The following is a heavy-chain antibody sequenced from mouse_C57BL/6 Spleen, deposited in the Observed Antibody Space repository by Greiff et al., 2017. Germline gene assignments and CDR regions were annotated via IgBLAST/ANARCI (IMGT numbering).Heavy chain of an antibody. CDR2: IDPNRGGT. CDR1: GYTFTSYW. D-gene: IGHD2-5*01. J-gene: IGHJ4*01. CDR3: ARWNSNYLYYAMDY. Sequence: QVQLQQPGAELVKPGASVKLSCKASGYTFTSYWMHWVKQRPGRGLEWIGRIDPNRGGTKFNEKFKSKATLTVDRPSRTAYMQLSSLTSEDSAVYYCARWNSNYLYYAMDYWGQGTSVTVSS. V-gene: IGHV1-72*01.